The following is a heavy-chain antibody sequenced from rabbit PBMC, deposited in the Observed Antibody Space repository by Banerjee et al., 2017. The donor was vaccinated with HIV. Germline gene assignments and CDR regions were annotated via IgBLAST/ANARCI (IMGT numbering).Heavy chain of an antibody. CDR1: GFSFSSAYY. Sequence: QEQLVESGGGLVQPEGSLTLTCTASGFSFSSAYYMCWVRQAPGKGLEWIACIYGGALNNTYYASWAKGRFTISKTSSTTVTLQMTSLTVADTATYFCSRYDLSGAYGLWGPGTLVTVS. CDR3: SRYDLSGAYGL. CDR2: IYGGALNNT. V-gene: IGHV1S45*01. D-gene: IGHD6-1*01. J-gene: IGHJ6*01.